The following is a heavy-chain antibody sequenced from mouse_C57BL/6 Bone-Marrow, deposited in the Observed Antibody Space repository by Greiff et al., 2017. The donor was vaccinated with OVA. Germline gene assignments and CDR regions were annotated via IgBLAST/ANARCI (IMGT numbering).Heavy chain of an antibody. CDR2: IDPENGDT. Sequence: VQLQQSGAELVRPGASVKLSCTASGFNIKDDYMHWVKQRPEQGLEWIGWIDPENGDTEYASKFQGKATITADTSSNTAYLQLSSLTSEDTAVYYCTHNTTEEAPFDYWGQGTTLTVTS. V-gene: IGHV14-4*01. D-gene: IGHD2-12*01. CDR1: GFNIKDDY. CDR3: THNTTEEAPFDY. J-gene: IGHJ2*01.